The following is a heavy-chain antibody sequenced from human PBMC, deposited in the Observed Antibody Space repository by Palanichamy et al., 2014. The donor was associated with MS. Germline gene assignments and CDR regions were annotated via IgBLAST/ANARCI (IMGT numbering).Heavy chain of an antibody. CDR2: IYSGGLT. CDR1: GFTVSSSY. J-gene: IGHJ4*02. V-gene: IGHV3-66*01. CDR3: ARGGCTAARYYYFDY. D-gene: IGHD2-8*02. Sequence: EVQLVESGGGLVQPGGSLRLSCAASGFTVSSSYMSWVRQAPGKGLEWVSVIYSGGLTYYADSVKGRFTISRDTSKNTLYVQMNSLRAEDTAVYYCARGGCTAARYYYFDYWGQGTLVTVSS.